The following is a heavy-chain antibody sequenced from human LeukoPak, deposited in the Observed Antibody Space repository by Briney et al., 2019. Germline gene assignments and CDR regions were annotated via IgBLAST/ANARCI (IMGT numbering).Heavy chain of an antibody. Sequence: SETLSLTCTVSGGSISSYYWSWIRQPPGKGLEWIGYIYYSGSTNYNPSLKSRVTISVGTSKNQFSLKLSSVTAADTAVYYCARGRDNWNYLASDYWGQGTLVTVSS. D-gene: IGHD1-7*01. CDR1: GGSISSYY. CDR3: ARGRDNWNYLASDY. V-gene: IGHV4-59*01. J-gene: IGHJ4*02. CDR2: IYYSGST.